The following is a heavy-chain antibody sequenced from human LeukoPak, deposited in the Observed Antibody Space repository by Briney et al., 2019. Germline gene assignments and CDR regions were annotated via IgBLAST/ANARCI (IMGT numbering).Heavy chain of an antibody. V-gene: IGHV4-59*12. CDR3: ARMNYYDSSGYYSRQLDY. CDR1: GGSISNYY. J-gene: IGHJ4*02. Sequence: SETLSLTCTVSGGSISNYYWSWTRQPPGKELEWIGYIYHSGSTNYNPSLKSRVTISVDTSKNQFSLKLSSVTAADTAVYYCARMNYYDSSGYYSRQLDYWGQGTLVTVSS. D-gene: IGHD3-22*01. CDR2: IYHSGST.